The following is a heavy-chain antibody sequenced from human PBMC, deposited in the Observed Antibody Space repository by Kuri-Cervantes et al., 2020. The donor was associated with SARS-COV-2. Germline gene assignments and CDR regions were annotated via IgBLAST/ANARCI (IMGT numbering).Heavy chain of an antibody. J-gene: IGHJ5*02. CDR3: ARDRGAFGGWFDP. D-gene: IGHD3-16*01. CDR1: GFAFSSHA. V-gene: IGHV3-23*01. Sequence: GESLKISCAASGFAFSSHAMSWVRQTPEKGLEWVSAIRSGGASTSYADSVIGRFSISRDDSKSTLYLQMNGLRVEDTAVYFCARDRGAFGGWFDPWGQGTLGTGSS. CDR2: IRSGGAST.